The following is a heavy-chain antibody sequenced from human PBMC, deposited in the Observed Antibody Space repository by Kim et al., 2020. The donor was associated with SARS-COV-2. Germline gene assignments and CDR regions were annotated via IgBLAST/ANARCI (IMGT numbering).Heavy chain of an antibody. J-gene: IGHJ4*02. CDR3: ARADPGGTDYFDY. CDR2: IYYSGSA. Sequence: SETLSLTCNVSGGSISSGGHYWSWIRQHPGKGLEWIGYIYYSGSAYYNPSLKSRVAISVDTSQNQFSLKLSSVTAADTAVYYCARADPGGTDYFDYWGQGTLVTVSS. CDR1: GGSISSGGHY. V-gene: IGHV4-31*03. D-gene: IGHD1-1*01.